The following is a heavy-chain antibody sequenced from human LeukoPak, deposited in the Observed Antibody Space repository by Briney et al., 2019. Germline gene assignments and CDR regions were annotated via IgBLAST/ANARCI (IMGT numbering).Heavy chain of an antibody. D-gene: IGHD4-11*01. CDR3: AARWDYGNYRNWFDP. Sequence: SETLSLTWAVSGGSSSSSNWWSWVRQPPGKGLEWIGEIYHSGSTNYNPSLKSRVTISVDKSKNQFSLKLSSVTAADTAVYYCAARWDYGNYRNWFDPWGQGTLVTVSS. V-gene: IGHV4-4*02. CDR1: GGSSSSSNW. J-gene: IGHJ5*02. CDR2: IYHSGST.